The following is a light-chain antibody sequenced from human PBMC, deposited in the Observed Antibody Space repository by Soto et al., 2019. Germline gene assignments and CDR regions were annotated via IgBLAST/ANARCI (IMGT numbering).Light chain of an antibody. CDR2: GAS. V-gene: IGKV3-20*01. CDR3: QQYGTSPRT. CDR1: QSVSSSY. Sequence: EIVLTQSPGTLSLSPCERATLSCRASQSVSSSYLAWYQQKPGQAPRLLIYGASSRATGIPDRFSGSGSGTDFTLTISRLEPEDFAVYICQQYGTSPRTFGQGTRLEIK. J-gene: IGKJ5*01.